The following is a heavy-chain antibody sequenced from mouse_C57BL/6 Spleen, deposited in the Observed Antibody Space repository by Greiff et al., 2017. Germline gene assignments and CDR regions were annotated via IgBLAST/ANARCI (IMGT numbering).Heavy chain of an antibody. CDR3: TFYGNYFGY. Sequence: EVQLKESGAELVRPGASVKLSCTASGFNFKDDYMNWVKQRPEQGLEWIGWIDPENGDTEYASKFQGKATITADTSSNTAYLQLSSLTSEDTAVYYCTFYGNYFGYWGQGTTLTVSS. D-gene: IGHD2-1*01. J-gene: IGHJ2*01. V-gene: IGHV14-4*01. CDR2: IDPENGDT. CDR1: GFNFKDDY.